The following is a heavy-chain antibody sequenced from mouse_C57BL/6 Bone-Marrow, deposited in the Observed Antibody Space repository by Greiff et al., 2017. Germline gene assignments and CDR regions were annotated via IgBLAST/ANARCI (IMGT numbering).Heavy chain of an antibody. J-gene: IGHJ3*01. CDR1: GFTFSSYG. CDR2: ISSGGSYT. V-gene: IGHV5-6*01. CDR3: ARGKAAQIAY. D-gene: IGHD3-2*02. Sequence: EVHLVESGGDLVKPGGSLKLSCAASGFTFSSYGMSWVRQTPDTRLEWVATISSGGSYTYYPDSVKGRFTISRDNAKNTLYLQMSSLKSEDTAMYYCARGKAAQIAYWGQGTLVTVSA.